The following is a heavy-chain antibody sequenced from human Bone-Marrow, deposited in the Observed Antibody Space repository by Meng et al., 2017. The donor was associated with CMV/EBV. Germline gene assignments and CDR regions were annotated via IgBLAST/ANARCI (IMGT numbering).Heavy chain of an antibody. CDR3: ARAGDYVWGSGSGLDP. D-gene: IGHD3-16*01. V-gene: IGHV4-59*01. Sequence: SETLSLTCAVYGGSFSGYYWSWIRQPPGKGLEWIGYIYYSGSTNYNPSLKSRVTISVDTSKNQFSLKLSSVTAADTAVYYCARAGDYVWGSGSGLDPWGQGTLVTVSS. CDR1: GGSFSGYY. J-gene: IGHJ5*02. CDR2: IYYSGST.